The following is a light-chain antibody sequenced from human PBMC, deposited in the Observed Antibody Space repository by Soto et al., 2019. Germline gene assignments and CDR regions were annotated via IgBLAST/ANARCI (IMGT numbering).Light chain of an antibody. CDR3: QQYGSSPPYT. CDR1: QSVSSSY. V-gene: IGKV3-20*01. Sequence: EIVLTQSPGTLSLAPGERATLSCRASQSVSSSYLAWYQQKPGQAPRLLIYGASSRATGIPDRFSGSGSGTDFTLTISRLEPEDFAVYYCQQYGSSPPYTFGHGTKLEFK. CDR2: GAS. J-gene: IGKJ2*01.